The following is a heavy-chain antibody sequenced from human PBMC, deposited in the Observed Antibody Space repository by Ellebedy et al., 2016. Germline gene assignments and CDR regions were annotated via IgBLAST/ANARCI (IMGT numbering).Heavy chain of an antibody. Sequence: GGSLRLXXAASGFTFSSYAMHWVRQAPGKGLEWVAVISYDGSNKYYADSVKGRFTISRDNSKNTLYLQMNSLRAEDTAVYYCARDSDYYYDSSGPPLGAFDIWGQGTMVTVSS. CDR3: ARDSDYYYDSSGPPLGAFDI. J-gene: IGHJ3*02. D-gene: IGHD3-22*01. CDR1: GFTFSSYA. V-gene: IGHV3-30*04. CDR2: ISYDGSNK.